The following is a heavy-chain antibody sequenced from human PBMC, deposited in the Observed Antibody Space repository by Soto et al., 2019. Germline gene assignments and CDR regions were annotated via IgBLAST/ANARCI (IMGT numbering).Heavy chain of an antibody. CDR3: ARPRIAVAEGFDY. V-gene: IGHV1-69*01. J-gene: IGHJ4*02. CDR1: GGTVSSYA. D-gene: IGHD6-19*01. Sequence: QVQLVQSGAEVKKPGSSVKVSCKASGGTVSSYAISWVRQSPGQGREWMGGIIPIFGTANYAQKFQGRVTITADESTSTAYMALSSLRSEDTAVYYCARPRIAVAEGFDYWGQGTLVTVSS. CDR2: IIPIFGTA.